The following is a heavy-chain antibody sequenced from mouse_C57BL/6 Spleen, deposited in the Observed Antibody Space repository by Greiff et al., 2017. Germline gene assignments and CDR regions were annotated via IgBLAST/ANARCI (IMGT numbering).Heavy chain of an antibody. J-gene: IGHJ2*01. D-gene: IGHD4-1*01. CDR3: ARNWDGYFDY. Sequence: QVQLKESGAELVKPGASVKISCKASGYAFSSYWMNWVKQRPGKGLEWIGQIYPGDGDTNYNGKFKGKATLTADKSSSTAYMQLSSLTSEDSAVYFCARNWDGYFDYWGQGTTLTVSS. V-gene: IGHV1-80*01. CDR2: IYPGDGDT. CDR1: GYAFSSYW.